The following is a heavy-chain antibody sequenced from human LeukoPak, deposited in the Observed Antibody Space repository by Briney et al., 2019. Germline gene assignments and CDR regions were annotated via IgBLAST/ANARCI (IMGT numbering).Heavy chain of an antibody. CDR1: GGSISSSSYY. V-gene: IGHV4-39*01. Sequence: SETLSLTCTVSGGSISSSSYYWGWIRQPPGKGLEWIGTIYYSGSTYYNPSLKSRVTISVDTSKNQFSLKLSSVTAADTAVYYCARVQYRGYYMDVWGKGTTVTISS. J-gene: IGHJ6*03. CDR3: ARVQYRGYYMDV. D-gene: IGHD6-6*01. CDR2: IYYSGST.